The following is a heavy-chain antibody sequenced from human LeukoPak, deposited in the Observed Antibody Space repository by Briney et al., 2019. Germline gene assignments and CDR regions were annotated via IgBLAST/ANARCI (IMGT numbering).Heavy chain of an antibody. CDR2: IYYSGST. D-gene: IGHD3-3*01. CDR3: ARGLYDFWSGYYTGVGYYFDY. CDR1: GGSISSYY. J-gene: IGHJ4*02. Sequence: SETLSLTCTVSGGSISSYYWSWIRQPPGKGLEWIGYIYYSGSTNYNPSLKSRVTISVDTSKNQFSLKLSSVTAADTAVYYCARGLYDFWSGYYTGVGYYFDYWGQGTLVTVSS. V-gene: IGHV4-59*12.